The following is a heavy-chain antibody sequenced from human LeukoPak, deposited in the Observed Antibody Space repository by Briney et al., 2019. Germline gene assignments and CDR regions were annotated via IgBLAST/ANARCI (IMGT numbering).Heavy chain of an antibody. CDR1: GFTFSSYA. J-gene: IGHJ4*02. D-gene: IGHD5-24*01. Sequence: GGSLRLSCAASGFTFSSYAMHWVRQAPGKGLEWVAVISYDGSNKYYADSVKGRFTNSRDNSKNTLYLQMNSLRAEDTAVYYCARDIRDGSHNSNYFDYWGQGTLVTVSS. CDR3: ARDIRDGSHNSNYFDY. V-gene: IGHV3-30*04. CDR2: ISYDGSNK.